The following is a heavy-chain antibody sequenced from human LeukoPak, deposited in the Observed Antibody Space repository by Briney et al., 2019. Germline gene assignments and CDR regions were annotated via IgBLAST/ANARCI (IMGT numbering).Heavy chain of an antibody. CDR3: ARLSMVATRGFDY. Sequence: GESLKISCKGSGYSFTTYWIGWARQMPGKGLEWMGIIFPGDSDTRYSPSFQGQVTISADKSFATAYLQWSSLRAPDTAMYYCARLSMVATRGFDYWGQGTQVTVSS. CDR2: IFPGDSDT. D-gene: IGHD4/OR15-4a*01. V-gene: IGHV5-51*01. J-gene: IGHJ4*02. CDR1: GYSFTTYW.